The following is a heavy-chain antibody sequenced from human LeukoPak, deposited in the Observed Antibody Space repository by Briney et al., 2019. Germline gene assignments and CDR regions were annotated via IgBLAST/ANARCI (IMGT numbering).Heavy chain of an antibody. V-gene: IGHV4-38-2*02. CDR1: GYSISSGYY. CDR2: IYHSGST. Sequence: SETLSLTCTVSGYSISSGYYWGWIRQPPGKGLEWIGSIYHSGSTYYNPSLKSRVTISVDTSKNQFSLKLSSVTAADTAVYYCARDEGYCSGGSCPRNNWFDPWGQGTLVTVSS. CDR3: ARDEGYCSGGSCPRNNWFDP. J-gene: IGHJ5*02. D-gene: IGHD2-15*01.